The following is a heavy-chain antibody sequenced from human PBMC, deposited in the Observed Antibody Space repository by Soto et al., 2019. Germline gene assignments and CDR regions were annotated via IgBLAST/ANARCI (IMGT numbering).Heavy chain of an antibody. CDR3: STSGSRSHYYGMDV. Sequence: QVQLVESGGGVVQPGRSLRLSCAASGFTFSSYAIHWVRQAPGKGLEWVTVISYDGTNKYYADSVKGRFTSSRENSKNTVNLQMNSLRAEDTAVYYCSTSGSRSHYYGMDVWGQGTTVTVSS. D-gene: IGHD2-2*01. V-gene: IGHV3-30*04. CDR1: GFTFSSYA. CDR2: ISYDGTNK. J-gene: IGHJ6*02.